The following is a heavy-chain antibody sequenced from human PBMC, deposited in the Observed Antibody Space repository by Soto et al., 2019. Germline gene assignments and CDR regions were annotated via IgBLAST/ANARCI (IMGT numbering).Heavy chain of an antibody. J-gene: IGHJ6*02. CDR3: AKERGASGYCSGGSCYPPPTRYYYYGMDV. CDR2: ISYDGSNK. CDR1: GFTFSSYG. D-gene: IGHD2-15*01. Sequence: VGSLRLSCAASGFTFSSYGMHWVRQAPGKGLEWVAVISYDGSNKYYADSVKGRFTISRDNSKNTLYLQVNSLRAEDTAVYYCAKERGASGYCSGGSCYPPPTRYYYYGMDVWGQGTTVTVSS. V-gene: IGHV3-30*18.